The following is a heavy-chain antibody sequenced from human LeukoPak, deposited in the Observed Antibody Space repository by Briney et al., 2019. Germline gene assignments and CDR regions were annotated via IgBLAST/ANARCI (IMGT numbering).Heavy chain of an antibody. CDR2: IYSGGTT. D-gene: IGHD3-22*01. V-gene: IGHV3-66*01. Sequence: PGGSLRLSCAASGFTVSSNYMSWVRQAPGKGLEWVSVIYSGGTTYYADSVKGRFTISRDNSKNTLYLQMNSLRAEDTAVYYCARVELDSSGYYFDYWGQGTLVTVSS. J-gene: IGHJ4*02. CDR1: GFTVSSNY. CDR3: ARVELDSSGYYFDY.